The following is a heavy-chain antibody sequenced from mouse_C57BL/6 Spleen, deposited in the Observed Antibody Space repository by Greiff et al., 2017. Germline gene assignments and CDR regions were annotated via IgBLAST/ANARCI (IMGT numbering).Heavy chain of an antibody. CDR1: GYSFTGYY. D-gene: IGHD1-3*01. Sequence: VQLKESGPELVKPGASVKISCKASGYSFTGYYMNWVKQSPEKSLEWIGEINPSTGGTTYNQKFKAKATLTVDKSSSTAYMQLKSLTSEDSAVYYCARQDPKWYAMDYWGQGTSVTVSS. J-gene: IGHJ4*01. V-gene: IGHV1-42*01. CDR2: INPSTGGT. CDR3: ARQDPKWYAMDY.